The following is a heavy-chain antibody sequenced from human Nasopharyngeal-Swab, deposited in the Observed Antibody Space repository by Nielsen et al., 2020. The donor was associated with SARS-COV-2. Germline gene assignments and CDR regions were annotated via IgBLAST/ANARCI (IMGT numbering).Heavy chain of an antibody. CDR3: ARDRRAQSGRGFGEPWNYYGMDV. CDR2: IYCSGST. Sequence: SETLSLTCTVSGGSISSGGYYWSWIRQHPGKGLEWIGYIYCSGSTYYNPSLKSRVTISVDTSKNQFSLKLSSVTAADTAVYYCARDRRAQSGRGFGEPWNYYGMDVWGQGTTVTVSS. J-gene: IGHJ6*02. V-gene: IGHV4-31*03. D-gene: IGHD3-10*01. CDR1: GGSISSGGYY.